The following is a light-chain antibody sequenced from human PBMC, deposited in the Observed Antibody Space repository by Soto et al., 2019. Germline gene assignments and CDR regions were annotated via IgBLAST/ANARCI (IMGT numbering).Light chain of an antibody. CDR3: MQSLQTPRT. CDR1: QSLLHTDGYNY. V-gene: IGKV2-28*01. CDR2: VAS. J-gene: IGKJ1*01. Sequence: DIVMTQSPLSLPVTPGEPASISCRSSQSLLHTDGYNYLDWFLQKPGQSPQLLIYVASNRASGVTDRFSGSGSGTDFTLKISTVEAEDVGVYYCMQSLQTPRTFGQGTKVEI.